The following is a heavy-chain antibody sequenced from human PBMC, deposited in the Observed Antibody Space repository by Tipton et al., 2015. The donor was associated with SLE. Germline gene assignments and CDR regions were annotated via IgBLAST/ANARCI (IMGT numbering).Heavy chain of an antibody. D-gene: IGHD4/OR15-4a*01. CDR1: GFIFTNYA. J-gene: IGHJ6*02. CDR3: AKALGVLTRGMDV. CDR2: ISYDGSNK. V-gene: IGHV3-30*04. Sequence: SLRLSCAASGFIFTNYALNWVRQAPGKGLEWVAVISYDGSNKYYADSVKGRFTISRDNSKNTLYLQLNSLRAEDTAIYYCAKALGVLTRGMDVWGRGTTVTVSS.